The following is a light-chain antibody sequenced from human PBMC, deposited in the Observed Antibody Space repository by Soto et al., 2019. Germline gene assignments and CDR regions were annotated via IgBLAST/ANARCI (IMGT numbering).Light chain of an antibody. V-gene: IGKV1-9*01. CDR1: QCISSY. CDR3: QQLNSYPLT. J-gene: IGKJ4*01. CDR2: AAS. Sequence: DIQLTQSPSFLSASVGDRVTITCRASQCISSYLAWDQQKPGKAPKLLIYAASTLQSGVPSRFSGSGSGTEFTLTLSSLQPEDFSTYYCQQLNSYPLTFRGGTKVEIK.